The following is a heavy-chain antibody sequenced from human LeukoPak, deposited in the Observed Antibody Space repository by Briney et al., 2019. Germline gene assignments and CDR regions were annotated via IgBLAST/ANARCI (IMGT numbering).Heavy chain of an antibody. CDR3: ARDSICSSTRCYPDNNSFDY. D-gene: IGHD2-2*01. J-gene: IGHJ4*02. Sequence: ASVTVSCKASGYTFTSYGISWVRQAPGQGLEWMGWISAYNGNTNYAQKLQGRVTMTTDTSTSTAYMELRSLRSDDTAVYYCARDSICSSTRCYPDNNSFDYWGQGTLVTVSS. CDR2: ISAYNGNT. CDR1: GYTFTSYG. V-gene: IGHV1-18*01.